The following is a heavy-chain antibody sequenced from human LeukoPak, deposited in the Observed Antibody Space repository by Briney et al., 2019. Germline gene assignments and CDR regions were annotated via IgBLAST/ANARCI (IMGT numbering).Heavy chain of an antibody. J-gene: IGHJ5*02. D-gene: IGHD6-25*01. V-gene: IGHV3-30*04. Sequence: GGSLRLSCAASGFTFSSYAMHWVRQAPGKGLEWVAVISYDGSNKYYADSVKGRFTISRDNSKNTLYLQMNSLRAEDTAVYYCAKASGWFDPWGQGTLVTVSS. CDR3: AKASGWFDP. CDR2: ISYDGSNK. CDR1: GFTFSSYA.